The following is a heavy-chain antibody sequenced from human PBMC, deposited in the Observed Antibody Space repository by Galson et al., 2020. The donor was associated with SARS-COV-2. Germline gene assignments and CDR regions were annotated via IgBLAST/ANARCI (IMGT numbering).Heavy chain of an antibody. D-gene: IGHD3-10*01. CDR2: INHSGSA. V-gene: IGHV4-34*01. Sequence: ETSETLSLTCAVYGGSFSDYYWTWIRQPPGKGLEWIGEINHSGSANYNPSLKSRATVSVDTSKNQFSLKLRSVTAADTAVYYCARVRTDFNAGWFVIRRAYFEYWGQGTVVTVST. CDR3: ARVRTDFNAGWFVIRRAYFEY. J-gene: IGHJ4*02. CDR1: GGSFSDYY.